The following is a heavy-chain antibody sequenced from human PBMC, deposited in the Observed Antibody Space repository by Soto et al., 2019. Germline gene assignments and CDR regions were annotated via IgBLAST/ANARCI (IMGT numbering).Heavy chain of an antibody. D-gene: IGHD5-18*01. J-gene: IGHJ4*02. CDR3: ARGTTVYSYGDGACDY. Sequence: QVQLVQSGAEVKKPGSSVKVSCKASGGTFSSYAISWVRQAPGQGLEWLGGIIPIFGTANYAQKFQGRVTIPADESTSTAYRELSSLRSEDTAVYYCARGTTVYSYGDGACDYWGQGTQVTVSS. CDR1: GGTFSSYA. V-gene: IGHV1-69*01. CDR2: IIPIFGTA.